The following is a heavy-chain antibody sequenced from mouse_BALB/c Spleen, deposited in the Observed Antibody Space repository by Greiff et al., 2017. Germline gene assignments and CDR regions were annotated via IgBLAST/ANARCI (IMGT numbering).Heavy chain of an antibody. CDR3: ARSPAYYGNYDY. J-gene: IGHJ2*01. Sequence: VQLQQSGAELVRSGASVKLSCTASGFNIKDYYMHWVKQRPEQGLEWIGWIDPENGDTEYAPKFQGKATMTADTSSNTAYLQLSSLTSEDSAVYYCARSPAYYGNYDYWGQGTTRTVSS. CDR1: GFNIKDYY. CDR2: IDPENGDT. D-gene: IGHD2-10*01. V-gene: IGHV14-4*02.